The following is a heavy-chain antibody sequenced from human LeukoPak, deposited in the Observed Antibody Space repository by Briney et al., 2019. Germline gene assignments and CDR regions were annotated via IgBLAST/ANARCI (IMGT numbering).Heavy chain of an antibody. D-gene: IGHD6-13*01. J-gene: IGHJ6*02. CDR3: ASAIAAAGIYYYYGMDV. V-gene: IGHV4-4*02. CDR2: IYHSGST. CDR1: GGSISSSNW. Sequence: SETLSLTCAVSGGSISSSNWWSWVRQPPGKGLEWIGEIYHSGSTNYNPSLKSRVTISVDKSKNQFSLKLSSVTAADTAVYYCASAIAAAGIYYYYGMDVWGQGTTVTVSS.